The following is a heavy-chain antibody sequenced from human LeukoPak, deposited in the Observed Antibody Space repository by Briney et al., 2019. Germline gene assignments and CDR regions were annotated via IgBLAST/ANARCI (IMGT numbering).Heavy chain of an antibody. CDR3: ARGITIFGVAPDAFDI. Sequence: ASVKVSCKASGYTFTSYGISWVRQAPGQGLEWMGWISAYNGNTNYAQKLQGRVTMTTDTSTSTAYMELRSLRSDDTAVYYCARGITIFGVAPDAFDIWVQGTMVTVSS. D-gene: IGHD3-3*01. CDR2: ISAYNGNT. J-gene: IGHJ3*02. V-gene: IGHV1-18*01. CDR1: GYTFTSYG.